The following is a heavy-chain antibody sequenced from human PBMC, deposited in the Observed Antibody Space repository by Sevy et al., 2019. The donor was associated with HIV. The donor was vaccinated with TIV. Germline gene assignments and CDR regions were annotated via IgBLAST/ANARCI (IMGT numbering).Heavy chain of an antibody. CDR2: ISAYNGNT. Sequence: ASVKVSCKASGYTFTSYGISWVRQAPGQGLEWMGWISAYNGNTNYAQKLQGRVTMTTDTSTSTAYIELRSLRTDDTAVYYCARDRPGDYDFWSGYLNDFDYWGQGTLVTVSS. J-gene: IGHJ4*02. V-gene: IGHV1-18*04. D-gene: IGHD3-3*01. CDR3: ARDRPGDYDFWSGYLNDFDY. CDR1: GYTFTSYG.